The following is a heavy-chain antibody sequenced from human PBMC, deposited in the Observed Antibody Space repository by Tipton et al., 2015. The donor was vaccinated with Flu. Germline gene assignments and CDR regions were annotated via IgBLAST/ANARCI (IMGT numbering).Heavy chain of an antibody. CDR2: IYYSGST. Sequence: TLSLTCSVSGDSISGYFWSWIRQPPGKGLEWIGYIYYSGSTYYNPSLKSRVTISLDTSKNQFSLNLRSVAAADTAVYYCARFIAGYGMDVWGQGTTVTVSS. D-gene: IGHD2-15*01. J-gene: IGHJ6*02. V-gene: IGHV4-59*01. CDR1: GDSISGYF. CDR3: ARFIAGYGMDV.